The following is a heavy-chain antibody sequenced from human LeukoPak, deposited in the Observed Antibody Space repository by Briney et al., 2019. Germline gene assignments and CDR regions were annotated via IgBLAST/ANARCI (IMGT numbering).Heavy chain of an antibody. Sequence: GGSLRLSCAASGFTFSSYSMNWVRQAPGKGLEWVAVIWYDGSDKYYGDSVKGRFTVSRDNSNNTLYLQMNSLRAEDTAVYYCATDYLDSLTYWGQGTLVAVSS. V-gene: IGHV3-33*08. J-gene: IGHJ4*02. CDR2: IWYDGSDK. D-gene: IGHD1-1*01. CDR1: GFTFSSYS. CDR3: ATDYLDSLTY.